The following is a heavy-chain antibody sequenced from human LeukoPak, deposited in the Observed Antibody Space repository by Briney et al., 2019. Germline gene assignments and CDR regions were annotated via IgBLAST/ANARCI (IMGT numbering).Heavy chain of an antibody. J-gene: IGHJ4*02. CDR2: IYYSGST. D-gene: IGHD6-13*01. CDR1: GGSISSGDYY. CDR3: ARGPQEQPPDY. V-gene: IGHV4-30-4*01. Sequence: PSETLSFTCTVSGGSISSGDYYWSWIRQPPGKGLEWIGYIYYSGSTYYNPSLKSRVTISVDTSKTQFSLKLSSVTAADTAVYYCARGPQEQPPDYWGQGTLVTVSS.